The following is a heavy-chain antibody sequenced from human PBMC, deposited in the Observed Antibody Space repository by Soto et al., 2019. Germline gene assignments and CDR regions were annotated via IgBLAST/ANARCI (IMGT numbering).Heavy chain of an antibody. J-gene: IGHJ4*02. Sequence: PGGSLRLSCAASGFTFSSYAMIWVRQAPGKGLEWVSAISGSGGSTYYADSVKGRFTISRDNSKNTLYLQMNSLRAEDTAVYYCAKGSTSGCSGGSCYAYYFDYWGQGTLVTVSS. CDR3: AKGSTSGCSGGSCYAYYFDY. CDR2: ISGSGGST. CDR1: GFTFSSYA. D-gene: IGHD2-15*01. V-gene: IGHV3-23*01.